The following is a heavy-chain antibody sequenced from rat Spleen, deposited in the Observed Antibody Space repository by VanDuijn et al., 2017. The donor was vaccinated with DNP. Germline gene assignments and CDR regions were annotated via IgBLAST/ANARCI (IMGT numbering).Heavy chain of an antibody. Sequence: EVQLVETGGGLVQPGRSLKLSCVASGFTFSSYWMYWIRQAPGKGLEWVASISYDGSSTYYRDSVKGRFTISRDNAKSTLNLQMDSLRSEDTATYYCASHPLDAWGQGTSVTVSS. CDR1: GFTFSSYW. V-gene: IGHV5-58*01. CDR2: ISYDGSST. D-gene: IGHD3-1*01. CDR3: ASHPLDA. J-gene: IGHJ4*01.